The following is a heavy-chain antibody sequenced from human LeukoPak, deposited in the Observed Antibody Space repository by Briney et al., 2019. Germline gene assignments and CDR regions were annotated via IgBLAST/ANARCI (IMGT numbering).Heavy chain of an antibody. CDR2: ISSSSSYI. V-gene: IGHV3-21*01. CDR3: ARSDILTGPSFDY. Sequence: PGGSLRLSCAASGFTFSSYSMNWVRQAPGKGLEWVSSISSSSSYIYYADSVKGRFTISRDNAKNSLYLQMNSLRAEDTAVYYCARSDILTGPSFDYWGQGTLVTVSS. J-gene: IGHJ4*02. CDR1: GFTFSSYS. D-gene: IGHD3-9*01.